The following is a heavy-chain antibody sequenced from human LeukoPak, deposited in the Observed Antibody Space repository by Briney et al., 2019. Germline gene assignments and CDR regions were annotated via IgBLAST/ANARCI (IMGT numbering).Heavy chain of an antibody. D-gene: IGHD3-9*01. CDR2: IYYSGST. CDR3: ARHDWSDAFDI. J-gene: IGHJ3*02. CDR1: GGSISSYY. Sequence: PSETLSLTCTVSGGSISSYYWSWIRQSPGKGLEWIGYIYYSGSTNYNPSLKSRVTISVDTSKNQFSLKLSSVTAADTAVYYCARHDWSDAFDIWGQGTMVTVSS. V-gene: IGHV4-59*08.